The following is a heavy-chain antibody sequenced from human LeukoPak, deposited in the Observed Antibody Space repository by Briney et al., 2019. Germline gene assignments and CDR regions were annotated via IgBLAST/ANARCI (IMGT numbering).Heavy chain of an antibody. J-gene: IGHJ5*02. Sequence: PSETLSLSCSVSGGSINSFYWSWIRQPPGKGLEWIGYVYYSGGTNYNPSLKSRVTMSVDTSKNQFSLKLRSVTAADTAVYYCARDPSGSFFNWFDPWGQGTLVTVSS. CDR3: ARDPSGSFFNWFDP. D-gene: IGHD1-26*01. V-gene: IGHV4-59*01. CDR2: VYYSGGT. CDR1: GGSINSFY.